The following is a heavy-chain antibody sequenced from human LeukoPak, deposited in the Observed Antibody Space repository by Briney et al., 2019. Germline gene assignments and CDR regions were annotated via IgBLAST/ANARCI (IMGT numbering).Heavy chain of an antibody. CDR3: ARLDEEQLVQGFDY. Sequence: TIYPDDSDTRYSPSFQRQVTISADKSISTAYLQWSSLKASDTAVYYCARLDEEQLVQGFDYWGQGTLVTVSS. D-gene: IGHD6-6*01. J-gene: IGHJ4*02. V-gene: IGHV5-51*01. CDR2: IYPDDSDT.